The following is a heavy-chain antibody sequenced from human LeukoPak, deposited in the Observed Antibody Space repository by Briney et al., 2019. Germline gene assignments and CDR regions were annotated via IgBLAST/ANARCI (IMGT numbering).Heavy chain of an antibody. CDR2: VKSKTDGGTT. CDR1: GFTFSNAW. V-gene: IGHV3-15*01. Sequence: GGSLRLSCAASGFTFSNAWMSWVRQAPGKGLEWVGRVKSKTDGGTTDYAAPVKGRFTISRDDSKNTLYLQMNSLKTEDTAVYYCARIAWFGELGGLDVWGQGTMVTVSS. CDR3: ARIAWFGELGGLDV. J-gene: IGHJ3*01. D-gene: IGHD3-10*01.